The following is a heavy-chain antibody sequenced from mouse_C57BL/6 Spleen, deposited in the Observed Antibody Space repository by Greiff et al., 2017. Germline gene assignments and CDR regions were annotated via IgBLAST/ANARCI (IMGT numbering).Heavy chain of an antibody. CDR1: GFTFTDYY. V-gene: IGHV7-3*01. CDR3: ARLPYDYYWYFDV. Sequence: EVMFVESGGGLVQPGGSLSLSCAASGFTFTDYYMSWVRQPPGKALEWLGFIRNKANGYTTEYSASVKGRFTISRDNSQSILYLQMNALRAEDSATYYCARLPYDYYWYFDVWGTGTTVTVSS. CDR2: IRNKANGYTT. J-gene: IGHJ1*03. D-gene: IGHD2-4*01.